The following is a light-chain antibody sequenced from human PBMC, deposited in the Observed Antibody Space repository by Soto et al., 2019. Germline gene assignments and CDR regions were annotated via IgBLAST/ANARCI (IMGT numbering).Light chain of an antibody. CDR2: MVS. Sequence: DVVMTQSPLSLPVTLGQPASISCRSSQSLVYSDGYTYLSWFQQRPGQSPRRLIYMVSNRDSGVRDRFSGSGSGTDFTLEISRVEAEDVGVYFCMQGTHWPWTFGQGTKVDIK. CDR3: MQGTHWPWT. V-gene: IGKV2-30*01. CDR1: QSLVYSDGYTY. J-gene: IGKJ1*01.